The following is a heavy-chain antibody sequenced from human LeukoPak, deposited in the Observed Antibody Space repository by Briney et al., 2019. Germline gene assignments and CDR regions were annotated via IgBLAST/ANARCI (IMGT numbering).Heavy chain of an antibody. CDR1: GFTFSSYA. CDR2: ISYDGSNK. Sequence: PGGSLRLSCAASGFTFSSYAMHWVRQAPGKGLEWVAVISYDGSNKYYADSVKGRFTISRDNSKNTLYLQMNSLRAEGTAVYYCARATYYDFWSGYPYPYYFDYWGQGTLVTVSS. J-gene: IGHJ4*02. V-gene: IGHV3-30-3*01. D-gene: IGHD3-3*01. CDR3: ARATYYDFWSGYPYPYYFDY.